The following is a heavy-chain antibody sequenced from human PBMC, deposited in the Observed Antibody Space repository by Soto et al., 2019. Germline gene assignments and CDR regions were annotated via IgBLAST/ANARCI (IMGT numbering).Heavy chain of an antibody. CDR2: ISAYNGNT. V-gene: IGHV1-18*01. CDR3: ARMEVAAMLPYCGGDCYSGSEYFQH. Sequence: ASVKVSCKASGYTFTSYGISWVRQAPGQGLEWMGWISAYNGNTNYAQKLQGRVTMTTDTSTSTAYMELRSLRSDDTAVYYCARMEVAAMLPYCGGDCYSGSEYFQHWGQGTLVTVSS. J-gene: IGHJ1*01. D-gene: IGHD2-21*01. CDR1: GYTFTSYG.